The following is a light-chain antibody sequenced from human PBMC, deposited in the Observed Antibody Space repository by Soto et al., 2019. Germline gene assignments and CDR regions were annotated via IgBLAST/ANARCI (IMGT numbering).Light chain of an antibody. J-gene: IGLJ1*01. CDR1: KLGDKF. CDR2: QDN. CDR3: QAWDSNTYV. V-gene: IGLV3-1*01. Sequence: SYELTQPPSVSVSPGQTVSITCSGDKLGDKFVCWYQQRPGQSPVLVIYQDNKRPSGIPERFSGSNSGNTATLTISGTQAMDEADYYCQAWDSNTYVFGTGTKVTVL.